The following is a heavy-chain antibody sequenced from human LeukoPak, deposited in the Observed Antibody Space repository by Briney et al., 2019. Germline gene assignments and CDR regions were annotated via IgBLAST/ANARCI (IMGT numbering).Heavy chain of an antibody. D-gene: IGHD6-25*01. CDR3: ARGGYAWDYLDY. Sequence: GGSLRLPCAASGFTFSSHAMDWVRQTPGKGLEWVTAISGSGDSTSHADSVKGRLTISRDNSKNTLYLQMNGLRAEDTAVYYCARGGYAWDYLDYWGQGSLVTVSS. CDR2: ISGSGDST. J-gene: IGHJ4*02. V-gene: IGHV3-23*01. CDR1: GFTFSSHA.